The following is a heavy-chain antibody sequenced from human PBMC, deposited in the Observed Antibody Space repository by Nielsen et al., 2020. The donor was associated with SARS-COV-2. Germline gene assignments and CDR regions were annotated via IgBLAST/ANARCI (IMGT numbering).Heavy chain of an antibody. J-gene: IGHJ4*02. CDR2: INPNGGST. CDR3: ARDSSGTYRRVDY. CDR1: GYSFTSYL. Sequence: ASVKVSCKASGYSFTSYLIHWVRQAPGQGLEWMGIINPNGGSTRYAQKFQGRVTMTRDTSTSTVYMELSSLRSDDTAVYYCARDSSGTYRRVDYWGQGTLVTVSS. D-gene: IGHD3-22*01. V-gene: IGHV1-46*01.